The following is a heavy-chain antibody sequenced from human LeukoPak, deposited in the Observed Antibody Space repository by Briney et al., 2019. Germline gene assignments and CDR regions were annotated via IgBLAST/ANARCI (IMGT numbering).Heavy chain of an antibody. CDR2: IHGSGGKT. J-gene: IGHJ4*02. D-gene: IGHD4/OR15-4a*01. V-gene: IGHV3-23*01. CDR1: GFSFSTFA. CDR3: AKDQGNDYGDQLHY. Sequence: PGGSLRLSCTASGFSFSTFAMTWVRQAPGKGLEWVSAIHGSGGKTYYADSVKGRFTISRDNSKNTVYLQMNRLRAEDMAIYHCAKDQGNDYGDQLHYWGQGTLVTVSS.